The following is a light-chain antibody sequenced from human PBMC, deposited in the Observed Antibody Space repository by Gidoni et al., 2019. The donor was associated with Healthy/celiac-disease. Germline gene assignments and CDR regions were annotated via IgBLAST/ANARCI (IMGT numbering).Light chain of an antibody. Sequence: DIQMTQSPSSLSASVGDRVTITCRASQSISSYLNWYQQKPGKAPKLLIYAASSLQSGVPSRFSGSGSGTDFTLTISSLQPEDFATYYCQQSYSTPQVTCGGETKVEIK. CDR1: QSISSY. CDR3: QQSYSTPQVT. J-gene: IGKJ4*01. CDR2: AAS. V-gene: IGKV1-39*01.